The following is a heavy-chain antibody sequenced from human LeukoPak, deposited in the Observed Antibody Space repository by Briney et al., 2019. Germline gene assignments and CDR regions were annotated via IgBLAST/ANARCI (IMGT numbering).Heavy chain of an antibody. CDR2: ISWDGGST. Sequence: GGSLRLSCAASGFTFDDYAMHWVRQAPGKGLEWVSLISWDGGSTYYADSVKGRFTISRDNSKNSLYLQMDSLRAEDTALYYCAKATSRYYYMDAWGKGTTVTVSS. CDR1: GFTFDDYA. J-gene: IGHJ6*03. CDR3: AKATSRYYYMDA. V-gene: IGHV3-43D*03.